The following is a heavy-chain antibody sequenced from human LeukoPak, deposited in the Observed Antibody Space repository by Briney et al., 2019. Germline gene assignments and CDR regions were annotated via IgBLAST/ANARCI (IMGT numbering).Heavy chain of an antibody. CDR2: IYTSGST. CDR1: GGSISSGSYY. CDR3: ARGQKLVVDWFDP. Sequence: PSETLSLTCTVSGGSISSGSYYWSWIRQPAGKGLEWIGRIYTSGSTNYNPSLKSRVTISVDTSKNQFSLKLSSVTAADTAVYYCARGQKLVVDWFDPWGQGTLVTVSS. J-gene: IGHJ5*02. D-gene: IGHD6-13*01. V-gene: IGHV4-61*02.